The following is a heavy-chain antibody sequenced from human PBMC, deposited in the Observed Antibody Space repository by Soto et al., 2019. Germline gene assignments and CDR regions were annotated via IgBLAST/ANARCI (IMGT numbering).Heavy chain of an antibody. Sequence: SETLSLTCTVSGGSVSSGSYYWSWIRQPPGKGLEWIGYIYYSGSTNYNPSLKSRVTISVDTSKNQFSLKLSSVTAADTAVYYCARASGDYTPHYYYYGMDVWGQGTTVTVSS. CDR1: GGSVSSGSYY. CDR3: ARASGDYTPHYYYYGMDV. CDR2: IYYSGST. D-gene: IGHD4-17*01. V-gene: IGHV4-61*01. J-gene: IGHJ6*02.